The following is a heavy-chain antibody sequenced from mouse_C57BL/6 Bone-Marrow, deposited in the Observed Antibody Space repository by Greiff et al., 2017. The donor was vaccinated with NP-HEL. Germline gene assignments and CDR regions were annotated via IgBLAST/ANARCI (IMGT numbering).Heavy chain of an antibody. CDR2: IDPENGDT. V-gene: IGHV14-4*01. D-gene: IGHD1-1*01. CDR1: GFNITDDY. CDR3: TTGYGSSYWYFDV. J-gene: IGHJ1*03. Sequence: VQLKQSGAELVRPGASVKLSCTASGFNITDDYMHWVKQRPEQGLEWIGWIDPENGDTEYASKFQGKATITADTSSNTAYLQLSSLTSEDTAVYYCTTGYGSSYWYFDVWGTGTTVTVSS.